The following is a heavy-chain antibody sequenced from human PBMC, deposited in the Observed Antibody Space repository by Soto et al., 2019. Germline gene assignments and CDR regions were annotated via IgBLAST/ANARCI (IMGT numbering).Heavy chain of an antibody. CDR1: GFTFSSYA. V-gene: IGHV3-23*01. J-gene: IGHJ6*03. CDR3: AKVSEYYYYYYMDV. Sequence: GGSLRLSCAASGFTFSSYAMSWVRQAPGKGLEWVSAISGSGGSTYYADSVKGRFTISRDNSKNTLYLQMNSLRAEDTAVYYCAKVSEYYYYYYMDVWGKGTTVTVSS. CDR2: ISGSGGST.